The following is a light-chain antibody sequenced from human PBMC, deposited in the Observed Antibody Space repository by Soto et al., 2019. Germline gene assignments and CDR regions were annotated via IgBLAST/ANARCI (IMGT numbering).Light chain of an antibody. Sequence: EIVLTQSPGTLSLSPGERATLSCRAGQSVSSSYLAWYQQKPGQAPRLLIYGASSRATGIPDRFSGSGSGTDFTLTISRLEPEDFAVYYCQQYGSSPTFGQGTRLEI. V-gene: IGKV3-20*01. J-gene: IGKJ5*01. CDR1: QSVSSSY. CDR2: GAS. CDR3: QQYGSSPT.